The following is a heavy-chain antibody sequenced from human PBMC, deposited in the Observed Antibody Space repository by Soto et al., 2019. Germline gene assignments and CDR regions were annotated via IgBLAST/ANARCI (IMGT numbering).Heavy chain of an antibody. Sequence: PSETLSLTCTVSGGSTSSDNYWGWIRQPPGKGLEWIGHIYYSGNTHYNPSLKSRLAISIDTSKNQFSLKLSAVTAADTAVYFCAREGGESSDGLYYFDSWGQGSLVTVS. CDR1: GGSTSSDNY. V-gene: IGHV4-30-4*01. J-gene: IGHJ4*02. CDR3: AREGGESSDGLYYFDS. D-gene: IGHD3-16*01. CDR2: IYYSGNT.